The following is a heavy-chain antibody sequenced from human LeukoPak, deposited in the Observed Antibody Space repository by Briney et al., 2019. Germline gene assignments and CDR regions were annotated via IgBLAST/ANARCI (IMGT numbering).Heavy chain of an antibody. D-gene: IGHD6-19*01. CDR1: GGTFSSYA. CDR2: IIPILGIA. Sequence: ASVEVSCKASGGTFSSYAISWVRQAPGQGLEWMGRIIPILGIANYAQKFQGRVTITADKSTSTAYMELSSLRSEDTAVYYCAIFPPGYSSGWWFDPWGQGTLVTVSS. J-gene: IGHJ5*02. CDR3: AIFPPGYSSGWWFDP. V-gene: IGHV1-69*04.